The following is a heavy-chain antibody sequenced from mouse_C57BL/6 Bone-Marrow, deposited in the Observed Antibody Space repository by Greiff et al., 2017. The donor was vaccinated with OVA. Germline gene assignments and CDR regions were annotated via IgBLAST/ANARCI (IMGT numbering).Heavy chain of an antibody. D-gene: IGHD1-1*01. J-gene: IGHJ4*01. V-gene: IGHV1-26*01. CDR3: ARRSFYLDYAMDY. Sequence: VQLQQSGPELVKPGASVKISCKASGYTFTDYYMNWVKQSHGKSLEWIGDINPNNGGTSYNQKFKGKATLTVDKSSSTAYMELRSLTSEDSAVYYCARRSFYLDYAMDYWGQGTSVTVSS. CDR2: INPNNGGT. CDR1: GYTFTDYY.